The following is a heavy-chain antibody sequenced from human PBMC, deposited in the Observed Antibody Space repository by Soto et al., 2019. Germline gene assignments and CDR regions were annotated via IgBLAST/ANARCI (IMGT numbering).Heavy chain of an antibody. D-gene: IGHD1-26*01. CDR1: VDSVSSNSAS. CDR3: VKLVGGTGDY. J-gene: IGHJ4*02. CDR2: TYYRSKWHN. V-gene: IGHV6-1*01. Sequence: PSQTLSLTYASSVDSVSSNSASGNWIRQSPSRGLEWLGRTYYRSKWHNGYAVSVKSRIRINPETSKRQFSLQLNSVTHEDTAVYSCVKLVGGTGDYWGQGPPVTVFS.